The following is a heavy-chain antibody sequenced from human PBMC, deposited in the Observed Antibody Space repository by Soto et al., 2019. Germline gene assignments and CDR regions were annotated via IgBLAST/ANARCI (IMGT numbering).Heavy chain of an antibody. V-gene: IGHV1-69*06. J-gene: IGHJ6*02. CDR2: IVPLFRTT. CDR1: GGTFSSYA. D-gene: IGHD6-13*01. CDR3: ARGGYSSTWSNLLDRSGLDV. Sequence: QVQLVQSGAEAKKPGSSVKVSCKTSGGTFSSYAISWVRQAPGQGLEWMGGIVPLFRTTNYAQKFQGRVTITEDTFTYTVYMELSGLRSGDTAVYYCARGGYSSTWSNLLDRSGLDVWGQGTTVTVSS.